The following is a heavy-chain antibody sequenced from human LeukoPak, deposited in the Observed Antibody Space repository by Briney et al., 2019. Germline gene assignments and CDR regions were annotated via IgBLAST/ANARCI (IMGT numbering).Heavy chain of an antibody. D-gene: IGHD3-16*02. CDR2: IYYSGST. CDR1: GGSISSGDYY. CDR3: ARAGRDYVWRSYRYFDY. V-gene: IGHV4-30-4*01. J-gene: IGHJ4*02. Sequence: SETLSLTCTVSGGSISSGDYYWSWIRQPPGKGLEWIGYIYYSGSTYYNPSLKSRVTISVDTSKNQFSLKLSSVTAADTAVYYCARAGRDYVWRSYRYFDYWAREPWSPSPQ.